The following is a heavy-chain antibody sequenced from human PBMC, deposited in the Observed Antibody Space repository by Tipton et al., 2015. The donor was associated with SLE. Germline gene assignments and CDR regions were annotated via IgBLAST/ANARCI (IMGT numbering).Heavy chain of an antibody. D-gene: IGHD2-8*02. CDR1: GFTFSSYA. J-gene: IGHJ4*02. CDR2: ISSNGGST. V-gene: IGHV3-64D*06. CDR3: ARDPSGGFFDY. Sequence: SLRLSCSASGFTFSSYAMNWVRQAPGKGLEYVSAISSNGGSTYYADSVKGRFTISRDNSKNTLYLQMSSLRTEDTAVYYCARDPSGGFFDYWGQGTLVTVSS.